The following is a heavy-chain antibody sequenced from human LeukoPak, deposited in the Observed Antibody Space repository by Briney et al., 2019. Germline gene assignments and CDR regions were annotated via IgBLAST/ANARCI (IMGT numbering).Heavy chain of an antibody. Sequence: GGSLSLFCAASGFTFSSYWMSWVRQAPGKGLEWVANIQRDGSAKYYGDSVMGRFTISRDNAKNSLYLQMNSLRAEDTAVYYCARFGYTYAYDYWGQGTLVTVSS. J-gene: IGHJ4*02. CDR3: ARFGYTYAYDY. CDR2: IQRDGSAK. V-gene: IGHV3-7*04. CDR1: GFTFSSYW. D-gene: IGHD5-18*01.